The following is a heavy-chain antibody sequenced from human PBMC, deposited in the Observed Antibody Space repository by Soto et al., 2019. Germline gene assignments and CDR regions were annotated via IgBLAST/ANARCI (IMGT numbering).Heavy chain of an antibody. Sequence: EVQLVESGGGLVQPGGSLRLSCAASGFTFSSYWIHWVRQAPGKGLVWVSRIGSDGSPTRYADSVKGRFTISRDNAKNTLYLQMSSLRAEAQAVYYCARGRGYGDSFYFDDWGQGTLVTVSS. CDR1: GFTFSSYW. CDR3: ARGRGYGDSFYFDD. J-gene: IGHJ4*02. D-gene: IGHD4-17*01. V-gene: IGHV3-74*01. CDR2: IGSDGSPT.